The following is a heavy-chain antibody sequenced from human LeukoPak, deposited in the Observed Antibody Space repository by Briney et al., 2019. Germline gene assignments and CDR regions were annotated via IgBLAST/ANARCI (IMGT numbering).Heavy chain of an antibody. CDR3: ARDAWGYCSSTSCRNWFDP. J-gene: IGHJ5*02. CDR1: GFIFTSYG. CDR2: IWYDGSIK. V-gene: IGHV3-33*01. D-gene: IGHD2-2*01. Sequence: GGSLRLSCAASGFIFTSYGMHWVRQAPGKGLEWVAVIWYDGSIKYYAGSVKGRFTTSRDNSENTLYLQMNSLRAEDTAVYYCARDAWGYCSSTSCRNWFDPWGQGTLVTVSS.